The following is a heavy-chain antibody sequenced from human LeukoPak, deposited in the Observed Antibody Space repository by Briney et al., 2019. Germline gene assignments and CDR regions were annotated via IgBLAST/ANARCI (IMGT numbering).Heavy chain of an antibody. CDR1: GGSFSGYY. CDR2: INHSGST. CDR3: ARGGQTYYGSGPNWFDP. J-gene: IGHJ5*02. V-gene: IGHV4-34*01. D-gene: IGHD3-10*01. Sequence: PSETLSLTCAVYGGSFSGYYWSWIRQPPGKGLEWIGEINHSGSTNYNPSLKSRVTISVDTSKNQFSLKLSSVTAADTAVYYCARGGQTYYGSGPNWFDPWGQGTLVTVSS.